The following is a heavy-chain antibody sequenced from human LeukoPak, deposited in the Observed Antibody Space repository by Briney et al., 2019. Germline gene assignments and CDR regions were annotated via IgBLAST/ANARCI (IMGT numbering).Heavy chain of an antibody. V-gene: IGHV3-53*01. J-gene: IGHJ4*02. CDR2: IYNDGNT. Sequence: GGSLRLSCVASGFTVSSNYMNWVRQAPGKGLEWVSVIYNDGNTYYADSVKGRFTISRDNSKNTLYLQMNSLRAEDTAVYYSARDGALGLWGQGTLVTVSS. CDR1: GFTVSSNY. D-gene: IGHD3/OR15-3a*01. CDR3: ARDGALGL.